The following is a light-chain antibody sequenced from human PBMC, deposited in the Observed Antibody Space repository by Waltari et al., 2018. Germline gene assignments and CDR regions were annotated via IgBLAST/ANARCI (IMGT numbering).Light chain of an antibody. CDR1: ILGNKY. CDR2: HDI. V-gene: IGLV3-1*01. J-gene: IGLJ3*02. CDR3: QALGSNRWV. Sequence: SDELTQPPSVSVSPGQTASITCSGDILGNKYASWYQQKPGQSPLLVIYHDINRPSGIPERFSGSKSGNTATLTISGTQAMDDADYYCQALGSNRWVFGGGTKLTVL.